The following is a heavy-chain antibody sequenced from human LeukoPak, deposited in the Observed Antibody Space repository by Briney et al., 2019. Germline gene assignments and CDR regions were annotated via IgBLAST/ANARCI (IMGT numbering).Heavy chain of an antibody. V-gene: IGHV4-59*08. D-gene: IGHD2-2*01. CDR3: ARRGAAITDFDY. J-gene: IGHJ4*02. CDR2: IYYSGST. CDR1: GGSISSYY. Sequence: PSETLSLTCTVSGGSISSYYWSWIRQSPGKGLEWIGYIYYSGSTNYNPSLKSRVTISVDTSKSQFSLKLSSVTAADTAVYYCARRGAAITDFDYWGQGTLVTVSS.